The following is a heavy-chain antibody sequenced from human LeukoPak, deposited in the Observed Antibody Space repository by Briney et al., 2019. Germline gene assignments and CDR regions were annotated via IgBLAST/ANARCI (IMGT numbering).Heavy chain of an antibody. Sequence: SETLSLTCAVYGGSITGYYWSWIRQPPGKGLEWIGYIYYSGSTNYNPSLKSRVTISVDTSKNQFSLKLSSVTAADTAVYYCARDLGFGGPGAFDIWGQGTMVTVSS. J-gene: IGHJ3*02. CDR2: IYYSGST. CDR3: ARDLGFGGPGAFDI. V-gene: IGHV4-59*01. D-gene: IGHD3-10*01. CDR1: GGSITGYY.